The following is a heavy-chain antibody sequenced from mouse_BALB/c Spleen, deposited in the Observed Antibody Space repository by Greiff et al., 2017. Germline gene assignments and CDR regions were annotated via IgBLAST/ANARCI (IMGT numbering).Heavy chain of an antibody. CDR2: ISSGSSTI. V-gene: IGHV5-17*02. CDR1: GFTFSSFG. CDR3: ARANWDSFAY. J-gene: IGHJ3*01. D-gene: IGHD4-1*01. Sequence: DVKLVESGGGLVQPGGSRKLSCAASGFTFSSFGMHWVRQAPEKGLEWVAYISSGSSTIYYADTVKGRFTISRDNPKNTLFLQMTSLRSEDTAMYYCARANWDSFAYWGQGTLVTVSA.